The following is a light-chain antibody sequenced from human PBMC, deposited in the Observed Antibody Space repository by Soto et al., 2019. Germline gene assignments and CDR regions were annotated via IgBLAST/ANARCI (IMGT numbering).Light chain of an antibody. CDR3: QQFGSSWT. J-gene: IGKJ1*01. CDR2: GAS. CDR1: ESVSSPY. V-gene: IGKV3-20*01. Sequence: EIVLTQSPGTLSLSPGERATLSCRASESVSSPYLAWYQQKPGQAPRLLIHGASSRATGIPDRFSGSGSGTYFTLTISRLEPEDFAVYYCQQFGSSWTFGQGTKVEIK.